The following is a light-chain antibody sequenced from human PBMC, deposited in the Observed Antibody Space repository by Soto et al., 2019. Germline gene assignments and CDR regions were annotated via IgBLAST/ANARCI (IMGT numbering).Light chain of an antibody. V-gene: IGKV4-1*01. J-gene: IGKJ5*01. CDR3: QQDYTAPVT. CDR1: QSVLYSSNNKND. Sequence: DIVMTQSPESLTVSLGERATINCNSSQSVLYSSNNKNDLAWYQQKPGQPPNLLIYWASTQESGVPDRFSGSGSRTELSRTVSRPQTEDMAVYYCQQDYTAPVTFGQGTRLEI. CDR2: WAS.